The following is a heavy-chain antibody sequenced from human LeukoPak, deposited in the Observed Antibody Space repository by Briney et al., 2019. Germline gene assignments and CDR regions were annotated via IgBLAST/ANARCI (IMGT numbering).Heavy chain of an antibody. CDR1: GFTFSSYW. D-gene: IGHD5-18*01. CDR3: AKDLIAYSYGHAGRSNFGY. CDR2: IKQDGSEK. V-gene: IGHV3-7*03. Sequence: PGGSLRLSCAASGFTFSSYWMSWVRQAPGKGLEWVANIKQDGSEKYYVDSVKGHFTIPRDNSKNTLYLQMNSLRAEDTAIYYCAKDLIAYSYGHAGRSNFGYWGQGTLVTVSS. J-gene: IGHJ4*02.